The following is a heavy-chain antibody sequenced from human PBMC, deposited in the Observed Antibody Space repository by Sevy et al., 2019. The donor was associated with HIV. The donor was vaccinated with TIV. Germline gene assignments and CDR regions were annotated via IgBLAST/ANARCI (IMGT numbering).Heavy chain of an antibody. J-gene: IGHJ6*02. Sequence: SETLSLTCAVSGGSISSSNWWSWVRQPPGKGLEWIGEIYHSGSTNYNPSLKSRVTISVDKSKNQFSLKLSSVTAADTAGFYCGGVGGGGRYYYYGMDVWGQGTTVTVSS. V-gene: IGHV4-4*02. D-gene: IGHD3-16*01. CDR3: GGVGGGGRYYYYGMDV. CDR2: IYHSGST. CDR1: GGSISSSNW.